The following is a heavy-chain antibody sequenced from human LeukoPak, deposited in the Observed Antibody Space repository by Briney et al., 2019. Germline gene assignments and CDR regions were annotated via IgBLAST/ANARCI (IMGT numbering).Heavy chain of an antibody. D-gene: IGHD3-9*01. CDR1: GFTFSSYG. J-gene: IGHJ4*02. CDR2: IWYDGSNK. CDR3: ARDPYYDILTGYYPFDY. Sequence: GGSLRLSCAASGFTFSSYGMHWVRQAPGKGLEWVAVIWYDGSNKYCADSVKGRFTISRDDSKNTLYLQMNSLRAEDTAVYYCARDPYYDILTGYYPFDYWGQGTLVTVSS. V-gene: IGHV3-33*01.